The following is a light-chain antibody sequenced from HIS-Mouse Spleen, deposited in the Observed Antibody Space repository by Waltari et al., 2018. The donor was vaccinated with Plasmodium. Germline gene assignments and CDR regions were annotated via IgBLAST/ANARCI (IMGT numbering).Light chain of an antibody. CDR3: CSYAGSSTFVV. CDR1: SSDVGSYNL. J-gene: IGLJ2*01. CDR2: EGS. Sequence: QSALTQPASVSGSPGQSITISCTGTSSDVGSYNLVSWYQQHPGKAHKLMIYEGSKRPSGVTNRFSGSKSGNTASLTISGLQAEDEADYDCCSYAGSSTFVVFGGGTKLTVL. V-gene: IGLV2-23*03.